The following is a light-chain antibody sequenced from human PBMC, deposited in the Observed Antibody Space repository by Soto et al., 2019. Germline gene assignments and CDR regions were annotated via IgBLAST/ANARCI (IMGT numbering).Light chain of an antibody. Sequence: EIVLTQSPATLSLSPGERATLSCGASQSVSSYLAWYQQKPGQAPRLLIYDASSRATGIPARFSGSGSGTDFTLTISSLEPEDFAVYYCQQRASWPPYTFGQGTKLEIK. CDR2: DAS. V-gene: IGKV3-11*01. CDR3: QQRASWPPYT. J-gene: IGKJ2*01. CDR1: QSVSSY.